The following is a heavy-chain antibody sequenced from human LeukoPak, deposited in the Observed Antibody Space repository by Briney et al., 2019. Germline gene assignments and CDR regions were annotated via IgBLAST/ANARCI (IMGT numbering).Heavy chain of an antibody. CDR3: ARTTYYYDSSGYFNWFDP. CDR2: IYYSGST. D-gene: IGHD3-22*01. Sequence: SETLSLTCTVSGGSISSGGYYWSWIRQHPGKGLEWIGYIYYSGSTYYNPSLKSRVTISVDTSKNQFSLKLSSVTAADTAVYYCARTTYYYDSSGYFNWFDPWGQGTLVTVSS. J-gene: IGHJ5*02. CDR1: GGSISSGGYY. V-gene: IGHV4-31*03.